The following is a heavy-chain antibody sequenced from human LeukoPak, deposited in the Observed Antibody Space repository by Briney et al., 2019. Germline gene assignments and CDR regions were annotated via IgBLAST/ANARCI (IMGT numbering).Heavy chain of an antibody. CDR3: ARSMYYYDSSGYYALDY. CDR1: GFTVSSNY. J-gene: IGHJ4*02. CDR2: IYSGGST. D-gene: IGHD3-22*01. Sequence: PGGSLRFSCAASGFTVSSNYMSGVREAPGKGLEWVSVIYSGGSTYYADSVKGRFTISRDNSKNTLYLQMNSLRAEDTAVYYCARSMYYYDSSGYYALDYWGQGTLVTVSS. V-gene: IGHV3-53*01.